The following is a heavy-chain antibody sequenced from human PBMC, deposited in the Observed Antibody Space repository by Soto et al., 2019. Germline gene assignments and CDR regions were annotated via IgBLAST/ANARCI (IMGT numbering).Heavy chain of an antibody. J-gene: IGHJ4*02. V-gene: IGHV4-59*08. CDR2: IYYSGST. D-gene: IGHD1-26*01. CDR3: ARRYGSAIDY. CDR1: GGTISSWY. Sequence: QVQLQESGPGLVKPSETLSLTCTVSGGTISSWYWSWIRQPPGKGLEWIGYIYYSGSTNCNPSLKSRVTISVDTSKNQFSLKLSSVTAAETAVYYCARRYGSAIDYWGQGTLVTVSS.